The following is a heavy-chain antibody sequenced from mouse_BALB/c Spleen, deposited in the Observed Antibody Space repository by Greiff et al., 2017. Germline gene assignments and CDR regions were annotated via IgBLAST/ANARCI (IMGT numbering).Heavy chain of an antibody. CDR2: IYPGDGDT. D-gene: IGHD1-2*01. CDR3: ARKGSYGYGFAY. Sequence: LQESGAELVRPGSSVKISCKASGYAFSSYWMNWVKQRPGQGLEWIGQIYPGDGDTNYNGKFKGKATLTADKSSSTAYMQLSSLTSEDSAVYFCARKGSYGYGFAYWGQGTLVTVSA. J-gene: IGHJ3*01. CDR1: GYAFSSYW. V-gene: IGHV1-80*01.